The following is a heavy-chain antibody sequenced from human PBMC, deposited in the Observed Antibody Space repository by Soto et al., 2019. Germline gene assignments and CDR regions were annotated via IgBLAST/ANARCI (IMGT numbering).Heavy chain of an antibody. CDR3: ARDKDWLIPVPSFDY. V-gene: IGHV3-7*01. CDR2: IKQDGSEK. J-gene: IGHJ4*02. Sequence: EVQLVESGGGLVQPGGSLRLSCAASGFTFSSYWMSWVRQAPGQGLGWVANIKQDGSEKYYVDSGKGRFTISRDNAKNSLYLQMNSLRAEDTAVYYCARDKDWLIPVPSFDYWGQGTLVTVSS. CDR1: GFTFSSYW. D-gene: IGHD3-9*01.